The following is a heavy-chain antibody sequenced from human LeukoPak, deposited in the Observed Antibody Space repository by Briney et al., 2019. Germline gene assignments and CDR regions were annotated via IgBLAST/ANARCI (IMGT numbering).Heavy chain of an antibody. CDR1: GFTFSSYA. CDR2: ISGSGGST. CDR3: AKSIVATIYYYYYGMDV. Sequence: GGSLRLSCAASGFTFSSYAMSWVRQAPGKGLEWVSAISGSGGSTYYADSVKGRFTISRDNSKNTLYLQMNSLRAEDTAVYYCAKSIVATIYYYYYGMDVWGQGTTVTVSS. V-gene: IGHV3-23*01. J-gene: IGHJ6*02. D-gene: IGHD5-12*01.